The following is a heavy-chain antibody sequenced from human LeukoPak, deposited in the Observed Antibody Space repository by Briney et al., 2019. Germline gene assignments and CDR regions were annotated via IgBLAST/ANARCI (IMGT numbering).Heavy chain of an antibody. Sequence: PGGSLRLSCAASGFTLGSDWMHWVRQAPGKGLVWVLSITFDGSTNYADSVKGRFAISRDNAKNTLDLQMNSLRAEDTAVYYCARWKYAFDIWGQGTLVTVSS. V-gene: IGHV3-74*01. J-gene: IGHJ3*02. CDR1: GFTLGSDW. CDR3: ARWKYAFDI. CDR2: ITFDGST. D-gene: IGHD1-1*01.